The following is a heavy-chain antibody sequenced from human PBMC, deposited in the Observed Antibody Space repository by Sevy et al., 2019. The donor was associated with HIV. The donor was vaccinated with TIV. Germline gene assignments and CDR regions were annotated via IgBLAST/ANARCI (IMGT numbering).Heavy chain of an antibody. D-gene: IGHD2-15*01. CDR1: GFTFSSYA. Sequence: GGSLRLSCAASGFTFSSYAMHWVRQAPGKGLEWAAVISYDGSNKYYADSVKGRFTISRDNSKNTLYLQMNSLRAEDTAVYYCARDGPKGGVVVAAPFRAFDIWGQGTMVTVSS. CDR2: ISYDGSNK. V-gene: IGHV3-30*04. CDR3: ARDGPKGGVVVAAPFRAFDI. J-gene: IGHJ3*02.